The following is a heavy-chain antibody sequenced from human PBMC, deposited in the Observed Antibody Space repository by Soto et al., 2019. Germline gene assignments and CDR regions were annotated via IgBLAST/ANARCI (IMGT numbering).Heavy chain of an antibody. CDR1: GFTFTSYW. J-gene: IGHJ5*02. Sequence: EVQLVESGGGLVQPGGSLRLSCAASGFTFTSYWMHWVRQAPGKGLVWVSRINSDESSTTYADSVKGRFTISRDNARTPVYLQMNSLRAGDTAVYYCARVGVGSYSWFDPWGQGSLVTVSS. D-gene: IGHD2-15*01. V-gene: IGHV3-74*01. CDR3: ARVGVGSYSWFDP. CDR2: INSDESST.